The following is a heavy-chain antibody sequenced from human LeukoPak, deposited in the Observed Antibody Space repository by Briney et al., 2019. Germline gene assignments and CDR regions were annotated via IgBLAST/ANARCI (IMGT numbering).Heavy chain of an antibody. CDR1: SXXXSW. V-gene: IGHV5-51*01. J-gene: IGHJ4*02. CDR3: TXPXRAXXTPFDY. CDR2: IYPGDSDT. Sequence: SXXXSWIGWVRQMPGKXLEWMGIIYPGDSDTRYSPSFQGQVTISADKSISTAYLQWNSLQASDTAMYYCTXPXRAXXTPFDYWGQGXLVTVSS.